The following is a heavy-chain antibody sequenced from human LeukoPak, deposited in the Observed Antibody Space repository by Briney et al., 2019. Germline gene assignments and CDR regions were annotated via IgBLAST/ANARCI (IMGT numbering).Heavy chain of an antibody. J-gene: IGHJ4*02. V-gene: IGHV3-23*01. D-gene: IGHD4-17*01. CDR1: GFTFSSYG. CDR2: ISGSGDST. Sequence: GGSLRLSCAASGFTFSSYGMSWVRQAPGKGLEWVSAISGSGDSTYYADSVKGRFTISRDNSNNMLYLQMNSLRAEDTAVYYCAKKAHYDAYAKYFDYWGQGTLVTVSS. CDR3: AKKAHYDAYAKYFDY.